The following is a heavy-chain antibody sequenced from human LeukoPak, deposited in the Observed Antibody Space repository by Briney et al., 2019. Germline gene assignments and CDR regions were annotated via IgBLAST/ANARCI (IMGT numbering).Heavy chain of an antibody. CDR1: GFTFSSYE. Sequence: GGSRRLSCAASGFTFSSYEMNWVRQAPGKGLEWVSYISSSGSTIYYADSVKGRFTISRDNARNSLYLQMNSLRAEDTAVYYCARDPYYYDSSGCFDYWGQGTLVTVSS. CDR3: ARDPYYYDSSGCFDY. V-gene: IGHV3-48*03. CDR2: ISSSGSTI. J-gene: IGHJ4*02. D-gene: IGHD3-22*01.